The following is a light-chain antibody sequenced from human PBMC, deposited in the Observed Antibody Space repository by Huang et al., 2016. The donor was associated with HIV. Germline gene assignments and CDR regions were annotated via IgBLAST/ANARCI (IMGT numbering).Light chain of an antibody. J-gene: IGKJ4*01. CDR1: QNITNY. Sequence: DIQMTQSPPSLSASVGDRVTITCRASQNITNYLNWYQQKPGKAPNLLIYTASSLQSGVPSRFSGSGSGTDFALTINRLQPEDFTTYYCQQSYSTPLTFGGGTKVEIK. CDR3: QQSYSTPLT. CDR2: TAS. V-gene: IGKV1-39*01.